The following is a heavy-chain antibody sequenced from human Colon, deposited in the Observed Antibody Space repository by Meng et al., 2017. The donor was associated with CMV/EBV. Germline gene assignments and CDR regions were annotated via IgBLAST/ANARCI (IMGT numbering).Heavy chain of an antibody. Sequence: GESLKISCVASGFTFDDYGMSWVRQTPTKGLEWVCNINWNGGNLGYGDSVKGRFTISRDNANNCLYLEMNNLRAEDTAVYYCARDLPYLYGMDVWGQGTTVTVSS. J-gene: IGHJ6*02. CDR3: ARDLPYLYGMDV. CDR2: INWNGGNL. V-gene: IGHV3-20*04. CDR1: GFTFDDYG. D-gene: IGHD2-2*01.